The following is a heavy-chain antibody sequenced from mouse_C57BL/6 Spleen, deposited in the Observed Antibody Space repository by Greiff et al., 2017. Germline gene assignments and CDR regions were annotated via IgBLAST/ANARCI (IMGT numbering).Heavy chain of an antibody. CDR1: GYTFTSYW. CDR2: IDPSDSYT. CDR3: ARGAGDYEGYYFDY. V-gene: IGHV1-59*01. Sequence: QVQLQQPGAELVRPGTSVKLSCKASGYTFTSYWMHWVKQRPGQGLEWIGVIDPSDSYTNYNQKFKGKATLTVDTSSSTAYMQLSSLTSEDSAVYYGARGAGDYEGYYFDYWGQGTTLTVSS. D-gene: IGHD2-4*01. J-gene: IGHJ2*01.